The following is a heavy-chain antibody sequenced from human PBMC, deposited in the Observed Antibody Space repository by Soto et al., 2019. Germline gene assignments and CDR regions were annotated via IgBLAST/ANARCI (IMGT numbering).Heavy chain of an antibody. D-gene: IGHD4-4*01. CDR3: HRPSLTVIQGYGMDV. CDR1: GGTFSSYA. V-gene: IGHV1-69*12. Sequence: QVQLVQSGAEVKKPGSSVKVSCKACGGTFSSYAISWVRQAPGQGIEWMGGIIPIFGTANYAQKFQGRVTITADESTSTDYMELSSLRSEDTAVYYCHRPSLTVIQGYGMDVWGQGTTVTGSS. CDR2: IIPIFGTA. J-gene: IGHJ6*02.